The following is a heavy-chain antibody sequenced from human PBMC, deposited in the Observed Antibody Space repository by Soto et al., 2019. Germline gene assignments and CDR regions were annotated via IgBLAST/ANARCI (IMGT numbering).Heavy chain of an antibody. CDR2: IWYDGSNK. Sequence: GGSLRLSCAASGFTFSSYGMHWVRQAPGKGLEWVAVIWYDGSNKYYADSVKGRFTISRDNSKNTLYLQMNSLRAEDTAVYYCARAAVAGTWENWFDPWGQGTLVTVSS. D-gene: IGHD6-19*01. V-gene: IGHV3-33*01. CDR1: GFTFSSYG. CDR3: ARAAVAGTWENWFDP. J-gene: IGHJ5*02.